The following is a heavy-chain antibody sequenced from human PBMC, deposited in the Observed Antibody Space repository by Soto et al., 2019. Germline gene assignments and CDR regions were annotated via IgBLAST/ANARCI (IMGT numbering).Heavy chain of an antibody. CDR1: GYSFTSLD. CDR3: ARGVTAGVDY. CDR2: MQPSSGRT. D-gene: IGHD1-26*01. V-gene: IGHV1-8*01. Sequence: QVQLVQSGAEVREPGASVKVSCKASGYSFTSLDIDWVRQTTGQGLEWMGWMQPSSGRTGYAQKFQGRVTMTRDTSIHTASMELSSLNPDDPAFYYCARGVTAGVDYWGQGTLVTVSS. J-gene: IGHJ4*02.